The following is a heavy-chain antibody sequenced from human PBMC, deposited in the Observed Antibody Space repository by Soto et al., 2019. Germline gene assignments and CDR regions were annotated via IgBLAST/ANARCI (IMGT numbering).Heavy chain of an antibody. V-gene: IGHV1-69*02. CDR1: GGTFSSYT. D-gene: IGHD3-22*01. J-gene: IGHJ4*02. CDR2: IIPILGIA. Sequence: QVQLVQSGAEVKKPGSSVKVSCKASGGTFSSYTISWVRQAPGQGLEWMGRIIPILGIANYAQKFQGRVKITADKSTSTAYMELSSLRSEDTAVYYCASGYDSSQGGFDYWGQGTLVTVSS. CDR3: ASGYDSSQGGFDY.